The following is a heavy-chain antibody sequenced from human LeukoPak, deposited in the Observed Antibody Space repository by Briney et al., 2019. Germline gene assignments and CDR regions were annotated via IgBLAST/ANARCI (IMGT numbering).Heavy chain of an antibody. Sequence: PSETLSLTCAVSGGSISSSNWWSWVRQPPGKGLEWIGEIYHSGSTNYNPSLKSRVTISVDKSKNQFSLKLSSVTAADTAVYYCARGYYGSGSYWDYYYYYMDVWGKGTTVTVSS. CDR1: GGSISSSNW. CDR3: ARGYYGSGSYWDYYYYYMDV. J-gene: IGHJ6*03. D-gene: IGHD3-10*01. CDR2: IYHSGST. V-gene: IGHV4-4*02.